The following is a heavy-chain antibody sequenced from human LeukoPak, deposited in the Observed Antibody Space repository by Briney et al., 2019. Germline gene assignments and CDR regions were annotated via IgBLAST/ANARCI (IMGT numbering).Heavy chain of an antibody. V-gene: IGHV3-23*01. CDR3: AKSYYDFLFDY. CDR2: ISGSGGST. Sequence: GGSLRLSRAASGFTFSSYAMSWVRHAPGKGLEWLSAISGSGGSTYYADAVKGRFTISRDNSKNTLYLQMNSLRAEDTAVYYCAKSYYDFLFDYWGQGTLVTVSS. CDR1: GFTFSSYA. J-gene: IGHJ4*02. D-gene: IGHD3-3*01.